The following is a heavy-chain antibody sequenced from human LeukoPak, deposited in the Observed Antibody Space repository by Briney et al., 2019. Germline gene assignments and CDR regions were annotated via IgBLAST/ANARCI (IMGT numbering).Heavy chain of an antibody. Sequence: SETLSLTCTVSGGSISSYYWSWIRQPAGKGLEWIGRIYTSGSTNYNPSLKSRVTMSVGTSKNQFSLKLSSVTAADTAVYYCARSMHITMVRGVIINPSYYFDYWGQGTLVTVSS. D-gene: IGHD3-10*01. CDR3: ARSMHITMVRGVIINPSYYFDY. CDR1: GGSISSYY. CDR2: IYTSGST. J-gene: IGHJ4*02. V-gene: IGHV4-4*07.